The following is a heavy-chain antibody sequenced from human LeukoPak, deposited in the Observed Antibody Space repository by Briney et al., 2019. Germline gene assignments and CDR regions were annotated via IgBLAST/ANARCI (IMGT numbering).Heavy chain of an antibody. CDR3: ARFSGRRTGDY. Sequence: SETLSLTCAVYGGSFSGYYWSWIRQPPGKGLELIGEINHSGSTNYNPSLKSRVTISVDTSKNQFSLKLSSVTAADTAVYYCARFSGRRTGDYWGQGTLFTVSS. D-gene: IGHD2-15*01. CDR2: INHSGST. CDR1: GGSFSGYY. V-gene: IGHV4-34*01. J-gene: IGHJ4*02.